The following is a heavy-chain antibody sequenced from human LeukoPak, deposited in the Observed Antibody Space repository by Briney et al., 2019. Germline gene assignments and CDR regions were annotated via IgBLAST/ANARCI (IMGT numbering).Heavy chain of an antibody. CDR3: ARRSDSGSDDGEDYFDY. CDR2: MYYDGST. D-gene: IGHD1-26*01. V-gene: IGHV4-39*01. CDR1: GGSICSATFY. J-gene: IGHJ4*02. Sequence: SETLSLTCTVPGGSICSATFYWGWIRQPPGKGLEWIGSMYYDGSTYHNPSLKSRVTISVDTSNNQFSLKLTSVTAADTAVYFCARRSDSGSDDGEDYFDYWGQGTLVTVSS.